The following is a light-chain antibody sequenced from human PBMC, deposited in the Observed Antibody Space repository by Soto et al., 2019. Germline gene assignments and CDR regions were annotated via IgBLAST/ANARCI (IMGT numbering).Light chain of an antibody. CDR2: KAS. J-gene: IGKJ4*01. V-gene: IGKV1-5*03. Sequence: DIQMTQSPPTLSASVGDRVTITCRASQSISSWLAWYQQKPGKAPKLLIYKASSLESGVPSRFSGSGSGTEFTITISRMQSEDVEVYYCQQYNNWLINFGGGTKV. CDR1: QSISSW. CDR3: QQYNNWLIN.